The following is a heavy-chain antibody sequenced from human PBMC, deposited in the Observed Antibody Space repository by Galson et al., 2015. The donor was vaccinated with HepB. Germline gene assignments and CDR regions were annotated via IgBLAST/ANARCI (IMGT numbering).Heavy chain of an antibody. V-gene: IGHV3-30*03. Sequence: SLRLSCAASGFIFSNYGMHWVRQAPGKGLEWVSTITYDESDKYYADSVKGRFTVSRGNSKNTLYLEMNSLRAENTAVYFCTSGKPPITLGSTTGDFDSWGQGTLVIVSS. CDR1: GFIFSNYG. CDR3: TSGKPPITLGSTTGDFDS. D-gene: IGHD2/OR15-2a*01. CDR2: ITYDESDK. J-gene: IGHJ4*02.